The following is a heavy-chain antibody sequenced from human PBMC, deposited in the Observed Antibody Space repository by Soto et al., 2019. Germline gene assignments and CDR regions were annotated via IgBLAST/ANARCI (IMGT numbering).Heavy chain of an antibody. J-gene: IGHJ5*02. Sequence: PSETLSLTCTVSGGSISSYYWSWIRQPPGKGLEWIGSIYYSGSTYYNPSLKSRVTISVDTSKNQFSLKLSSVTAADSAVYYCARQEDNMIVVVITTGWFDPWGQGTLVTVSS. CDR2: IYYSGST. V-gene: IGHV4-59*05. CDR1: GGSISSYY. D-gene: IGHD3-22*01. CDR3: ARQEDNMIVVVITTGWFDP.